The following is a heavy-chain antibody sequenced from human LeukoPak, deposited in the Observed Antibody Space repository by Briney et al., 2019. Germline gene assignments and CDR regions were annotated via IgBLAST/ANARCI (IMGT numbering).Heavy chain of an antibody. Sequence: ASVKVSCKASGYTFTRYAINWLRQAPGQGLEWMGWINMNTANPAYAQGFTERFVFSLDTSVTTAYLQISNLKTEDTAVYYCARHDNDDDFDYWGQGTLVTVSS. J-gene: IGHJ4*02. CDR1: GYTFTRYA. V-gene: IGHV7-4-1*02. D-gene: IGHD3-16*01. CDR2: INMNTANP. CDR3: ARHDNDDDFDY.